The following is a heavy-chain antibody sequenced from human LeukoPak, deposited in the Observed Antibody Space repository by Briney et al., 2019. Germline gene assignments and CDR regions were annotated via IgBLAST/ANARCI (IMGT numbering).Heavy chain of an antibody. CDR3: AKIGVIGNWYYDL. J-gene: IGHJ2*01. V-gene: IGHV3-23*01. CDR1: GFPFSIHG. Sequence: GGSLRLSCAASGFPFSIHGMSWVRQAPTKGPEWVSSISSGSDYTYYADSVKGRFTISRDNSKNTLYLDMTSLRAGDTAIYYCAKIGVIGNWYYDLWGRGTLVAVSS. D-gene: IGHD3-3*01. CDR2: ISSGSDYT.